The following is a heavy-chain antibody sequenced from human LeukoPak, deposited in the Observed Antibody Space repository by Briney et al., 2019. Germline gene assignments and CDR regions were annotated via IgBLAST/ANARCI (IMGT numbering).Heavy chain of an antibody. CDR3: ARDDYGGNKPPDY. CDR2: INHSGST. CDR1: GGSFSGYY. J-gene: IGHJ4*02. D-gene: IGHD4-23*01. V-gene: IGHV4-34*01. Sequence: PSETLSLTCAVYGGSFSGYYWSCIRQPPGKGLEWIGEINHSGSTNYNPSLKSRVTISVDTSKNQFSLKLSSVTAADTAVYYCARDDYGGNKPPDYWGQGTLVTVSS.